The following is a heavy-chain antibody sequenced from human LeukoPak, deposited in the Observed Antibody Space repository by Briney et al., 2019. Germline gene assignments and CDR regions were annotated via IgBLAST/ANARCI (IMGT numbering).Heavy chain of an antibody. J-gene: IGHJ4*02. Sequence: PGGSLRLSCAVSGFTFSSYSMNWVRQAPGKGLEWVSSISSSSSYIYYADSVKGRFTISRDNAKNSLYLQMNSLRAEDTAVYYCARVAENHFNYWGQGTLVTVSS. CDR2: ISSSSSYI. V-gene: IGHV3-21*01. D-gene: IGHD1-14*01. CDR3: ARVAENHFNY. CDR1: GFTFSSYS.